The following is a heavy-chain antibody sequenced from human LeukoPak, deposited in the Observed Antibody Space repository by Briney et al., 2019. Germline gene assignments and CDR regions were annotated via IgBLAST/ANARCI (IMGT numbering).Heavy chain of an antibody. Sequence: PSETLSLTCTVSGASMSSYYWSWNRQSAGKGLEWIGRIYTDGSTNYSPSLKSRVTMSVDTSKKQFSLKLNSVTAADTAVYYCTTYRQQLAFDTWGQGTLVTVSS. D-gene: IGHD6-13*01. CDR3: TTYRQQLAFDT. V-gene: IGHV4-4*07. CDR2: IYTDGST. CDR1: GASMSSYY. J-gene: IGHJ4*02.